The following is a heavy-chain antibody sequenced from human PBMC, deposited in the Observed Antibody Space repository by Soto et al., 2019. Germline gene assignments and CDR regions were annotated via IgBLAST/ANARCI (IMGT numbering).Heavy chain of an antibody. CDR1: GGTFSSYT. V-gene: IGHV1-69*04. CDR2: IIPILGIA. J-gene: IGHJ5*02. Sequence: SVKVSCKASGGTFSSYTISWVRQAPGQGLEWMGRIIPILGIANYAQKFQGRVTITADKSTSTAYMELSSLRSEDTAVYYCARDLRDDLRFLDPNWFDPWGQGTLVTVSS. D-gene: IGHD3-3*01. CDR3: ARDLRDDLRFLDPNWFDP.